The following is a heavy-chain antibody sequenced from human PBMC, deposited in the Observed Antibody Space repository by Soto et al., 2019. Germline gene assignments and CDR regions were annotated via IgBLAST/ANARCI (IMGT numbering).Heavy chain of an antibody. CDR2: ISQSGTT. V-gene: IGHV4-4*02. Sequence: ASETLSLTCAVSGASISSDNRWTCVRQPPGEGLEWIGEISQSGTTKYNPSLASRVTISVDKSKNQFSLRLTSMTAADTAVYYCAKKVPAALRLYYFFGLDVWGQGTTVTVS. CDR3: AKKVPAALRLYYFFGLDV. J-gene: IGHJ6*02. D-gene: IGHD2-15*01. CDR1: GASISSDNR.